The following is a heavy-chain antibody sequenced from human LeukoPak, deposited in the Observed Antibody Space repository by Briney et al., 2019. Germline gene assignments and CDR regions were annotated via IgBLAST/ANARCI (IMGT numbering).Heavy chain of an antibody. CDR2: ISSSSSYI. J-gene: IGHJ1*01. CDR3: ARDSGPKKTEYFQH. V-gene: IGHV3-21*01. CDR1: GFTFSSYS. D-gene: IGHD3-10*01. Sequence: GGSLRLSCAASGFTFSSYSMNWVRQAPGKGLEWVSSISSSSSYIYYADSVKGRFTISRENAKNSLYLQMNSLRAEDTAVYYCARDSGPKKTEYFQHWGQGTLVTVSS.